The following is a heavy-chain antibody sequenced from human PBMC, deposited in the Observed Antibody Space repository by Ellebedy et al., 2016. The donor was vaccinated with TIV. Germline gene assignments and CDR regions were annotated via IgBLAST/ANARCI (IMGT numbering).Heavy chain of an antibody. CDR1: GFTFSSYW. V-gene: IGHV3-74*01. J-gene: IGHJ6*02. Sequence: GGSLRLXXAASGFTFSSYWMHWVRQAPGKGLVWVSRINSDGSSTSYADSVKGRFTISRDNAKNTLYLQMNSLRAEDTAVYYCARLGTSPYYYYGMDVWGQGTTVTVSS. D-gene: IGHD2-2*01. CDR3: ARLGTSPYYYYGMDV. CDR2: INSDGSST.